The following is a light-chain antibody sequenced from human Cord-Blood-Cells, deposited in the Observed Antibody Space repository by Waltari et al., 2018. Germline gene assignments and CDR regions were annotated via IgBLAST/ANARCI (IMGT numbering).Light chain of an antibody. CDR3: QKYNSAALT. J-gene: IGKJ4*01. V-gene: IGKV1-27*01. CDR2: AAS. CDR1: QGISNY. Sequence: DIQMTQSPSSLSASVGDRVTITVRESQGISNYLTWYQQKPRKVPTLLIYAASTLQSGVTSRFSGRGSGTDFTLTISSLQPEDVATYSCQKYNSAALTFGGGTKVEIK.